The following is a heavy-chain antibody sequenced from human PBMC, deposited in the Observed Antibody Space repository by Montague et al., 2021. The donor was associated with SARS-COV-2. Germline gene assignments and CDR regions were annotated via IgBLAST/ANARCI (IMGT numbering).Heavy chain of an antibody. CDR3: ASHPGFQQLYS. Sequence: SETLSLTCAVSGASVTSINWWSWVRQPPGRGLEWIAEIHHTGITNFNPSLRSRVSISLDTSQNQFSLTLNSVTAADTAIYYCASHPGFQQLYSWGQGTLVSVSS. D-gene: IGHD6-13*01. CDR1: GASVTSINW. J-gene: IGHJ4*02. V-gene: IGHV4-4*02. CDR2: IHHTGIT.